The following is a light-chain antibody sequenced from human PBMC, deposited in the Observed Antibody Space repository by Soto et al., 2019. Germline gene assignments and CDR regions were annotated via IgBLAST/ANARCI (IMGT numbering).Light chain of an antibody. CDR1: QSISGW. CDR2: DAS. V-gene: IGKV1-5*01. J-gene: IGKJ1*01. CDR3: QHFNT. Sequence: DIQLTQSPYTLSASVGDRVTITCRASQSISGWLAWYQQKPGKDPNVLIYDASSLESGVPSTFSGSGSGTEFTLTISSLQPEDFATYYCQHFNTFGQGTRVEIK.